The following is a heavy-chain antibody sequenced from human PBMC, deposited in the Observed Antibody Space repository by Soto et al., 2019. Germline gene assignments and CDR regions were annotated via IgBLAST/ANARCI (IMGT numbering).Heavy chain of an antibody. CDR3: ARDALYCGPDPHEWYFQH. D-gene: IGHD3-16*01. V-gene: IGHV1-18*01. J-gene: IGHJ1*01. Sequence: ASVKVSCKASGYSFSSYGISWVRQAPGQGLEWMGWISAYNGNTKYAQRLQGRVTMTTDTCTSTAYMELRSLRSDDTAVYYCARDALYCGPDPHEWYFQHWGQGTLVTVSS. CDR2: ISAYNGNT. CDR1: GYSFSSYG.